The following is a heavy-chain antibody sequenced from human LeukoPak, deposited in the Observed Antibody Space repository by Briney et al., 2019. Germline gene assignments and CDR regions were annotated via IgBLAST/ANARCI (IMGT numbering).Heavy chain of an antibody. V-gene: IGHV1-69*04. J-gene: IGHJ4*02. D-gene: IGHD3-10*01. Sequence: SVKVSCKASGGTFSSYAISWVRQAPGQGLEWMGRIIPILGIANYAQKFQGRVTITADKSTSTAYMELSSLRSEDTAVYYCAREEGYGPGSYPDYWGQGTLVTVSS. CDR1: GGTFSSYA. CDR3: AREEGYGPGSYPDY. CDR2: IIPILGIA.